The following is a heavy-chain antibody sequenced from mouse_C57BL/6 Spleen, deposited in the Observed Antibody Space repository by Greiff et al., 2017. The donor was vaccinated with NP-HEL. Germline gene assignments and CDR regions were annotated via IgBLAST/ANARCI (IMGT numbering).Heavy chain of an antibody. J-gene: IGHJ1*03. Sequence: VQLQQSGAELVKPGASVKLSCKASGYTFTEYTIHWVKQRSGQGLEWIGWFYPGSGSIKYNENFKDQATLTADKSSSTVYMELSRLTSEDSAVYVCARHPLSSYALYWYFDVWGTGTPVTVSS. CDR1: GYTFTEYT. V-gene: IGHV1-62-2*01. CDR3: ARHPLSSYALYWYFDV. D-gene: IGHD1-1*01. CDR2: FYPGSGSI.